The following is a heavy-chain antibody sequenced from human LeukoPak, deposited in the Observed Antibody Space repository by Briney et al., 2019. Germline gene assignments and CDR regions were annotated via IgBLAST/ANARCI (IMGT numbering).Heavy chain of an antibody. Sequence: PGGSLRLSCAASGFIFTDYYMSWIRQAPGKWLEWVSYISSSGGTIYYADSVKGRFTISRDNTKNSLYLQMNSLRAEDTAVYYCARDMRYFDWLSSYYFDYWGQGTLVTVSS. CDR3: ARDMRYFDWLSSYYFDY. CDR2: ISSSGGTI. CDR1: GFIFTDYY. D-gene: IGHD3-9*01. J-gene: IGHJ4*02. V-gene: IGHV3-11*01.